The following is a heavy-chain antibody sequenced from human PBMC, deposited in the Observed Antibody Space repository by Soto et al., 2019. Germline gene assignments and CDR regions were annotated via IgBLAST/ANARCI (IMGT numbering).Heavy chain of an antibody. J-gene: IGHJ4*02. CDR3: ASVSRGYSSGWYYLDY. D-gene: IGHD6-19*01. CDR1: GYACTSCA. V-gene: IGHV1-3*01. CDR2: INAGNGNT. Sequence: ASVKVSCKASGYACTSCALQCVRQAPGQRLEWMGWINAGNGNTKYSQKFQGRVTITRDTSASTAYMELSSLRSDDTAGYYFASVSRGYSSGWYYLDYWGQGTLVTVS.